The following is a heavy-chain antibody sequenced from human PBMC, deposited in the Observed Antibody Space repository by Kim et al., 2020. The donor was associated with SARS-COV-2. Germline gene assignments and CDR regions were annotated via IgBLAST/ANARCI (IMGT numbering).Heavy chain of an antibody. CDR1: GGSISSSSYY. Sequence: SETLSLTCTVSGGSISSSSYYWGWIRQPPGKGLEWIGSIYYSGSTYYNPSLKSRVTISVDTSKNQFSLKLSSVTAADTAVYYCARHELEYSSSSVPNFDYWGQGTLVTVSS. J-gene: IGHJ4*02. CDR3: ARHELEYSSSSVPNFDY. CDR2: IYYSGST. V-gene: IGHV4-39*01. D-gene: IGHD6-6*01.